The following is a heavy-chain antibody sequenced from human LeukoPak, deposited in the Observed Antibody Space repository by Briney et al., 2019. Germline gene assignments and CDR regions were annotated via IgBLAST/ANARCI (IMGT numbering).Heavy chain of an antibody. CDR3: ARVGGGYSYGPFDY. CDR1: GGSISSYY. J-gene: IGHJ4*02. CDR2: IHYSGST. V-gene: IGHV4-59*01. D-gene: IGHD5-18*01. Sequence: SETLSLTCTVSGGSISSYYWSWIRQPPGKGLEWIGYIHYSGSTNYNPSLKSPVTISVDTSKNQFSLKLSSVTAADTAVYYCARVGGGYSYGPFDYWGQGTLVTVSS.